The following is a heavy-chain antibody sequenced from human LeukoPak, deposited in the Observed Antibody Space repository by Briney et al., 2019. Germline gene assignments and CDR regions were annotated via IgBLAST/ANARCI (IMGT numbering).Heavy chain of an antibody. CDR3: ARRGPMYYDFWSGYWTWGAFDI. Sequence: ASVKVSCKASGYTFTSYDINWVRQATGQGLEWMGWMNPNSGNTGYAQKFQGRVTITRNTSISTAYMELSSLRSEDTAVYYCARRGPMYYDFWSGYWTWGAFDIWGQGTMVTVSS. V-gene: IGHV1-8*03. CDR2: MNPNSGNT. J-gene: IGHJ3*02. D-gene: IGHD3-3*01. CDR1: GYTFTSYD.